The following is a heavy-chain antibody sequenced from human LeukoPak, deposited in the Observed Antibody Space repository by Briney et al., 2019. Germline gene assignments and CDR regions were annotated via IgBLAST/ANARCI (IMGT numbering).Heavy chain of an antibody. CDR3: AREGGWYDY. V-gene: IGHV1-3*01. Sequence: ASVKVSCKASGYTFTCYGISWVRQAPGQGLEWMGWINAGNGNTKYSQKFQGRVTITRDTSASTAYMELSSLRSEDTAVYYCAREGGWYDYWGQGTLVTVSS. CDR1: GYTFTCYG. J-gene: IGHJ4*02. D-gene: IGHD6-19*01. CDR2: INAGNGNT.